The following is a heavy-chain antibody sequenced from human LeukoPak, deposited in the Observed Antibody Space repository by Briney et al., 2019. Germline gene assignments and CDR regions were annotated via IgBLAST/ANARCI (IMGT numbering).Heavy chain of an antibody. V-gene: IGHV4-39*01. CDR1: GGSISSSSYY. CDR3: ARGGYYDFWSGYYLNWYFDL. CDR2: IYYSGST. Sequence: SETLSLTCTVSGGSISSSSYYWGWIRQPPGKGLEWIGSIYYSGSTYYNPSLKSRVTISVDTSKNQFSLKLSSVTAADTAVYYCARGGYYDFWSGYYLNWYFDLWGRGTLVTVSS. J-gene: IGHJ2*01. D-gene: IGHD3-3*01.